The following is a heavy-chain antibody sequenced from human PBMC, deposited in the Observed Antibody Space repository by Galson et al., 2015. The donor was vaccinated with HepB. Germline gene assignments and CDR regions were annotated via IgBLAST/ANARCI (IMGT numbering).Heavy chain of an antibody. CDR3: ARSPLRFLDWLPYYDYYYMDV. CDR2: MNTNTGKP. J-gene: IGHJ6*03. CDR1: GYTFTDYV. V-gene: IGHV7-4-1*02. Sequence: VKVSCKASGYTFTDYVVNWVRQAPGQGLEWMGWMNTNTGKPTYAPGFAGRFVFSLDTSITTAYLQISSLETDDTAVYYCARSPLRFLDWLPYYDYYYMDVWGEGTTVTVSS. D-gene: IGHD3-3*01.